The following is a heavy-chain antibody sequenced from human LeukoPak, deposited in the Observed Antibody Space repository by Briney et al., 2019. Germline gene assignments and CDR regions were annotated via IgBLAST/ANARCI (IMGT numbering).Heavy chain of an antibody. J-gene: IGHJ4*02. Sequence: GGSLRLSCAASGFTFSSYSMNWVRQAPGKGLEWVSYISSSSSTICYADSVKGRFTISRDNAKNSLYLQMNSLRDEDTAVYYCATLLGGTWELLNFDYWGQGTLVTVSS. CDR1: GFTFSSYS. V-gene: IGHV3-48*02. CDR3: ATLLGGTWELLNFDY. D-gene: IGHD1-26*01. CDR2: ISSSSSTI.